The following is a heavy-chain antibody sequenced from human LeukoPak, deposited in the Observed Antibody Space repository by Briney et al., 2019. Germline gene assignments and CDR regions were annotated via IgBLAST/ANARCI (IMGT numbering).Heavy chain of an antibody. V-gene: IGHV3-21*01. CDR3: ARDLRSIAVASGSKDY. CDR2: ISSSSSYI. Sequence: GGSLRLSCAASGFTFSSYSMNWVRQAPGKGLEWASSISSSSSYIYYADSVKGRFTISRDNAKNSLYLQMNSLRAEDTAVYYCARDLRSIAVASGSKDYWGQGTLVTVSS. J-gene: IGHJ4*02. D-gene: IGHD6-19*01. CDR1: GFTFSSYS.